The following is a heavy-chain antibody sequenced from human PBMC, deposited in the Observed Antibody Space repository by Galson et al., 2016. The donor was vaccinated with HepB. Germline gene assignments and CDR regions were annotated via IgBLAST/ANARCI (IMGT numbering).Heavy chain of an antibody. V-gene: IGHV3-9*01. D-gene: IGHD4-11*01. CDR2: ISWNSGSI. Sequence: SLRLSCAASGFTFGDYAMHWVRQAPGKGLEWVSGISWNSGSIDYADSVKGRFTISRDNAKNSLYLQMNSLRTEDTALYYCTKDIRPRMAPGADSICGMDVWGQGTTVTVSS. CDR1: GFTFGDYA. CDR3: TKDIRPRMAPGADSICGMDV. J-gene: IGHJ6*02.